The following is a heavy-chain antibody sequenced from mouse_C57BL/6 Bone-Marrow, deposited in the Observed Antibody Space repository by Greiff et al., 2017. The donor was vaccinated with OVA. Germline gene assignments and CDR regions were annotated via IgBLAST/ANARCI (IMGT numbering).Heavy chain of an antibody. CDR2: IDPNSGGT. V-gene: IGHV1-72*01. J-gene: IGHJ4*01. Sequence: VQLQQPGAELVKPGASVKLSCKASGYTFTSYWMHWVKQRPGRGLEWIGRIDPNSGGTKYNEKFKSKATLTVDKPSSTAYMQLSSQTSEDSAVYYCARRWGFYYGSSANAMDYWGQGTSVTVSS. CDR3: ARRWGFYYGSSANAMDY. CDR1: GYTFTSYW. D-gene: IGHD1-1*01.